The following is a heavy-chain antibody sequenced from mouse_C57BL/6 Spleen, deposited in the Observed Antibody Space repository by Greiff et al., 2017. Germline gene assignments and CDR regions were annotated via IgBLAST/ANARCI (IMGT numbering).Heavy chain of an antibody. J-gene: IGHJ3*01. Sequence: QVQLQQSGAELVKPGASVKISCKASGYAFSSYWMNWVKQRPGKGLEWIGQIYPGDGDTSYNGKFKGKATLTADKSSSTAYMQLSSLTSEDSAVYFCARPHYGSSYWFAYWGQGTLVTVSA. CDR3: ARPHYGSSYWFAY. CDR1: GYAFSSYW. D-gene: IGHD1-1*01. V-gene: IGHV1-80*01. CDR2: IYPGDGDT.